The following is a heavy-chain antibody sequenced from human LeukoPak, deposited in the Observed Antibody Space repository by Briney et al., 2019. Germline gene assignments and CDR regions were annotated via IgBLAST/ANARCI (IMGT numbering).Heavy chain of an antibody. D-gene: IGHD6-13*01. CDR2: IYYSGST. CDR1: GGSISSSSYY. CDR3: ARVSAAGPPDY. V-gene: IGHV4-39*01. J-gene: IGHJ4*02. Sequence: SETLSLTCTVSGGSISSSSYYWGWIRQPPGKWLEWIGSIYYSGSTYYNPSLKSRVTISVDTSKNQFSLKLSSVTAADTAVYYCARVSAAGPPDYWGQGTLVTVSS.